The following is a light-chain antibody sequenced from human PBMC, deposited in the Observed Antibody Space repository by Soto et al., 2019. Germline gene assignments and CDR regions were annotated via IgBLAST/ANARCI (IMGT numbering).Light chain of an antibody. CDR2: EVT. CDR1: SSDVGGHNY. V-gene: IGLV2-14*01. CDR3: SSYSSSATLFV. Sequence: HSVLTQPASVSGSPGQSITVSCTGTSSDVGGHNYVSWFQQHPGQAPKLLIYEVTTRPSGVSNRFYGSKSGNTASLTISGLQAEDEADYHCSSYSSSATLFVFGPGTKVPVX. J-gene: IGLJ1*01.